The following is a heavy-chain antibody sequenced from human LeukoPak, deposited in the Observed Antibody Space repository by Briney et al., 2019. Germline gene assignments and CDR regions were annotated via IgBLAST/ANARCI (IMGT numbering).Heavy chain of an antibody. J-gene: IGHJ4*02. CDR2: ISGSGGST. V-gene: IGHV3-23*01. D-gene: IGHD3-22*01. CDR3: AKVTYYYDSSGYYSPYYFDY. Sequence: PGGSLRLSCAASGFTFSSYAMSRVRQAPGKGLEWVSAISGSGGSTYYADSVKGRFTISRDNSKNTLYLQMNSLRAEDTAVYYCAKVTYYYDSSGYYSPYYFDYWGQGTLVTVSS. CDR1: GFTFSSYA.